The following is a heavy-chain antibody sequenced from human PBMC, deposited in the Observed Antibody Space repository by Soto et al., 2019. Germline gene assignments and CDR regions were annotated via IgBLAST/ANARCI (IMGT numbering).Heavy chain of an antibody. D-gene: IGHD4-17*01. CDR1: GGSIRSYY. Sequence: KASETLSITSTVSGGSIRSYYWSWIRQPAGKGLEWIGRIYTSGSTNYNPSLKSRVTMSVDTSKNQFSLKLSSVTAADTAVYYCARMTTVSTTGIAFDYWGQGTLVTVSS. V-gene: IGHV4-4*07. CDR3: ARMTTVSTTGIAFDY. CDR2: IYTSGST. J-gene: IGHJ4*02.